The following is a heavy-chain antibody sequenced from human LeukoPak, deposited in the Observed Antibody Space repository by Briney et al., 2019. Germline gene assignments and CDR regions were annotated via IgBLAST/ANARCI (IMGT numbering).Heavy chain of an antibody. CDR3: ARDLAAAGHFDY. CDR1: GFTVSSNY. D-gene: IGHD6-13*01. V-gene: IGHV3-53*01. J-gene: IGHJ4*02. CDR2: IYSGGST. Sequence: PGGSLRLSCAASGFTVSSNYMSWVRQAPGKGLEWVSVIYSGGSTYYADSVKGRFTISRDNSKNTLYLQMNSLRAENTAVYYCARDLAAAGHFDYWGQGTLVTVSS.